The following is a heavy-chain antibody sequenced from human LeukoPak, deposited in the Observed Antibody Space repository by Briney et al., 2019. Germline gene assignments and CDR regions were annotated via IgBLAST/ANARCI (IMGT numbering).Heavy chain of an antibody. J-gene: IGHJ4*02. D-gene: IGHD2-15*01. V-gene: IGHV3-11*01. CDR2: ISGSGADR. CDR1: GFIFSDYY. Sequence: GGSLRLSCAASGFIFSDYYMTWIRKAPGRGLEFLSYISGSGADRIYVDSVKGRFTISRDNTKNSVYLQMDNLRVEDTAIYYCARYARIPDHWGQGTLVTVSS. CDR3: ARYARIPDH.